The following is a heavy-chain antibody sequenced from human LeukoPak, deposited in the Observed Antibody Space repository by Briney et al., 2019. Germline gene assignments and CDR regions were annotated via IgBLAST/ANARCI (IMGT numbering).Heavy chain of an antibody. Sequence: PGGSLRLSCATSGFTFSSYAMHWVRQATGKGLEWVSSMGTAGDTYYPGSVRGRFTISREDAKNSLSLQMNSLSAEDPAVYYCVRQQCPHGNFDYWGQGTLLTVHS. CDR2: MGTAGDT. CDR3: VRQQCPHGNFDY. V-gene: IGHV3-13*01. D-gene: IGHD1-26*01. CDR1: GFTFSSYA. J-gene: IGHJ4*02.